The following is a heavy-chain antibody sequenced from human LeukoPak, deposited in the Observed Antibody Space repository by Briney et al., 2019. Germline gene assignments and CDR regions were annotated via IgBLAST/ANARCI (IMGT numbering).Heavy chain of an antibody. V-gene: IGHV1-69*13. CDR1: GGTFSSYA. D-gene: IGHD1-26*01. CDR3: ARSSPEWELPDYFDY. CDR2: IIPIFGTA. J-gene: IGHJ4*02. Sequence: SVNVSYKASGGTFSSYAISWVRQAPGQGLECMGGIIPIFGTANYAQKFQGRVTVTADESTSTAYMELSSLRSEDTAVYYCARSSPEWELPDYFDYWGQGTLVTVSS.